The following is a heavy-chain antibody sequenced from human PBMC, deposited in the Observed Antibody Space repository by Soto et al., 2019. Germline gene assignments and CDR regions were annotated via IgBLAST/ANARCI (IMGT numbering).Heavy chain of an antibody. CDR3: AKDADGNYNLDY. V-gene: IGHV3-30*18. D-gene: IGHD1-1*01. Sequence: VQLVESGGGVVQSGRSLIVSCAASGFTFSDYGMHWVRQAPGKGLEWLAVISYDGGKKFYADAVKGRFTISRDNSKTTSYLQLNSLRPEDTAVYFCAKDADGNYNLDYWGQGTLVTVSS. J-gene: IGHJ4*02. CDR1: GFTFSDYG. CDR2: ISYDGGKK.